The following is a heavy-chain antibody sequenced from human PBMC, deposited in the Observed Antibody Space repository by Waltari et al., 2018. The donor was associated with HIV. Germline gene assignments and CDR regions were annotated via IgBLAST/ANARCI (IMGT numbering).Heavy chain of an antibody. J-gene: IGHJ2*01. CDR3: GRLGRDVADRRVHQSQTDWYFDV. CDR1: GFIFTDYT. CDR2: SSTDNSTV. Sequence: QVQLLQSGIEVKGPGASVKISCKTSGFIFTDYTIHWVRQAPGQRLEWMGWSSTDNSTVTTATKVQGWVTKSRYECGTTVGLEVRSRICEDSGVYDCGRLGRDVADRRVHQSQTDWYFDVWSRRT. V-gene: IGHV1-3*04. D-gene: IGHD6-19*01.